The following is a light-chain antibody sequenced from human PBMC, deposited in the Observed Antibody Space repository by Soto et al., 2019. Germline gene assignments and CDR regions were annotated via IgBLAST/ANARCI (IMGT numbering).Light chain of an antibody. Sequence: DIQMTQSPSTLSASVGDRVTITCRASQSINGWLAWYQQKPGKAPKLLIYKASTLESGVPSRFSGSESGTEVTLTISSLQPDDFATYYCQQYDSYPYTFGQGTKLEIK. V-gene: IGKV1-5*03. CDR2: KAS. CDR1: QSINGW. J-gene: IGKJ2*01. CDR3: QQYDSYPYT.